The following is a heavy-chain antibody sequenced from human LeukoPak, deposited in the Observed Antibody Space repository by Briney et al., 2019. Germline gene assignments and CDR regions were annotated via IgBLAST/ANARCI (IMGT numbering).Heavy chain of an antibody. CDR3: ARELDGRIGDY. Sequence: GGSLRLFCAASGFTFSSYGMHWVRQAPGKGLEWVAVIWYDGSNKYYADSVKGRFTISRDNSKNTLYLQMNSLRAEDTAVYYCARELDGRIGDYWGQGTLVTVSS. V-gene: IGHV3-33*01. J-gene: IGHJ4*02. CDR2: IWYDGSNK. D-gene: IGHD2/OR15-2a*01. CDR1: GFTFSSYG.